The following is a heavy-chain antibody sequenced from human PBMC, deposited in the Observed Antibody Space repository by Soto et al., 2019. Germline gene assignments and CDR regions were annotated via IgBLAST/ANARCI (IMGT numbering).Heavy chain of an antibody. CDR1: GGTLSSFINYP. J-gene: IGHJ4*02. CDR3: ARRDTSGFLRYFDN. Sequence: QMQLVQSGAEVKKPGSSVKVSCKASGGTLSSFINYPINWVRQAPGHGLEWMGGIVPNVGTVNYAQKFQGRVTITADKSTCTAYMELSSLRSEDTALYYCARRDTSGFLRYFDNWGQGTLVTVSS. V-gene: IGHV1-69*06. CDR2: IVPNVGTV. D-gene: IGHD3-3*01.